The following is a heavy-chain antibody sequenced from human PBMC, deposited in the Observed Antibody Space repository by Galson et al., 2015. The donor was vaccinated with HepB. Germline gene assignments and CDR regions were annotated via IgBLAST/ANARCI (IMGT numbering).Heavy chain of an antibody. CDR3: ARGPKQQLVVRRFDY. V-gene: IGHV4-4*02. J-gene: IGHJ4*02. CDR2: IYHSGST. Sequence: SETLSLTCAVSGGSISSSNWWGWVRQPPGKGLEWIGEIYHSGSTNYNPSLKSRVTISVDKSKNQFSLKLSSVTAADTAVYYCARGPKQQLVVRRFDYWGQGTLVTVSS. CDR1: GGSISSSNW. D-gene: IGHD6-13*01.